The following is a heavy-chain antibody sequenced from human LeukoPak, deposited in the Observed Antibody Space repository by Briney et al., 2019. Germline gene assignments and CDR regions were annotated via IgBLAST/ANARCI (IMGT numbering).Heavy chain of an antibody. CDR2: INPSGGST. J-gene: IGHJ3*02. Sequence: ASVKVSCKAYGYTFTSYYMHWVRQAPGQGLEWMGIINPSGGSTSYAQKFQGRVTMTRDTSTSTVYMELSSLRSEDTAVYYCATGQDPVRSQLLMSHDAFDIWGQGTMVTVSS. CDR1: GYTFTSYY. D-gene: IGHD3-10*01. V-gene: IGHV1-46*01. CDR3: ATGQDPVRSQLLMSHDAFDI.